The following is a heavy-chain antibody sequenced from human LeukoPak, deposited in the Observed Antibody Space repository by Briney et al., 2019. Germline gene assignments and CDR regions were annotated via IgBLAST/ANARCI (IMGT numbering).Heavy chain of an antibody. CDR1: GGSISAYY. J-gene: IGHJ3*02. V-gene: IGHV4-59*01. Sequence: SETLSLTCTVSGGSISAYYWSWIRQPPGKGLEWIGYIHYSGTTNYYPSLKRRVTIALDTSKNQFSLKLNSVTAADTAVYYCARQTRVGATYHDAFDIWGQGTMVTVSS. CDR2: IHYSGTT. D-gene: IGHD1-26*01. CDR3: ARQTRVGATYHDAFDI.